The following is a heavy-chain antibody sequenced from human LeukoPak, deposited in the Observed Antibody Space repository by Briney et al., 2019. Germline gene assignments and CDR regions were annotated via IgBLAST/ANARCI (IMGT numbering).Heavy chain of an antibody. D-gene: IGHD6-19*01. CDR3: ARLYSSGWYIRY. Sequence: SETLSLTCAVSGYSISSGYYWGWIRQPPGQGLEWIGSIYHSGSTYYNPSLKSRVTISVDTSKNQFSLKLSSVTAADTAVYYCARLYSSGWYIRYWGQGTLVTVSS. CDR1: GYSISSGYY. J-gene: IGHJ4*02. V-gene: IGHV4-38-2*01. CDR2: IYHSGST.